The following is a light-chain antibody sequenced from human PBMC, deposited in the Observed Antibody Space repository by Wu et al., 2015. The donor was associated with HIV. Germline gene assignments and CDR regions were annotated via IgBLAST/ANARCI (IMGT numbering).Light chain of an antibody. CDR1: QSVSSSY. CDR3: QQYGILGWT. Sequence: EIVLTQSPGTLSLSPGERATLSCRASQSVSSSYLAWYQQKPGQAPRLLIYGASSRATGIPDRFSGSGSGTDFTLTISRLEPEDFAVYYCQQYGILGWTFGQGTKVEIK. J-gene: IGKJ1*01. CDR2: GAS. V-gene: IGKV3-20*01.